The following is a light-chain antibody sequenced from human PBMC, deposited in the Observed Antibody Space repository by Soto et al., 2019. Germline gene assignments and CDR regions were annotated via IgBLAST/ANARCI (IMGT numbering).Light chain of an antibody. J-gene: IGLJ2*01. V-gene: IGLV2-14*03. CDR2: DVS. Sequence: QSALTQPASVSGSPGQSITISCTGTNSDGGGYEYVSWYQQHPDKAPKVIIYDVSSRPSGISTRFSGSKSGNTASLTISGLQAEDEADYFCSSKTNTNTVLFGGGTKLTVL. CDR1: NSDGGGYEY. CDR3: SSKTNTNTVL.